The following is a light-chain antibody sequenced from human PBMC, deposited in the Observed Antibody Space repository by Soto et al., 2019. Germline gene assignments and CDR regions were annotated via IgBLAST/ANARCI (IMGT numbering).Light chain of an antibody. Sequence: QSALTQPASVSGSPGQSITISCTGTSSDVGGYNYVSWYQQHPGKAPKLMIYDVSNRPSGDSNRFSGSKSGNTASLTISGLQAEDEADYYCTSYTSSSTHVVFGGGTSSPS. J-gene: IGLJ2*01. V-gene: IGLV2-14*01. CDR1: SSDVGGYNY. CDR3: TSYTSSSTHVV. CDR2: DVS.